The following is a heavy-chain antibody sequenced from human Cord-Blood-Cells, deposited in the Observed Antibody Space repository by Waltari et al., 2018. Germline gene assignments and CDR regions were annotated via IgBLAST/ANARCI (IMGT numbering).Heavy chain of an antibody. J-gene: IGHJ5*02. V-gene: IGHV4-34*01. CDR1: GGSFSGYY. CDR3: ARVFRAYYDFWSGYYTGWFDP. D-gene: IGHD3-3*01. CDR2: INHRGST. Sequence: QVQLQQWGAGLLKPSETLSLTCAVYGGSFSGYYCSWIRQPPGKGLEWIGEINHRGSTNYNPSLKCRVTISVDTSKNQFALKLSSVTAADTAVYYCARVFRAYYDFWSGYYTGWFDPWGQGTLVTVSS.